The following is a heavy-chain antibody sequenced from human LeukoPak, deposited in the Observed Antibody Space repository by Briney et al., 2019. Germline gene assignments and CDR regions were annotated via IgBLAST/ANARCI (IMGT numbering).Heavy chain of an antibody. J-gene: IGHJ6*02. CDR2: ISWNSGSK. Sequence: GGSLRLSCAASGFTFYDYAMHWVREAPGKGLEWGSGISWNSGSKGYAGSVKGRFTISRDNAKNSLYLQMNSLRAEDTALYYCAKDDGEQYSSSWVRAANYYGMDVWGQGTTVTVSS. V-gene: IGHV3-9*01. CDR1: GFTFYDYA. CDR3: AKDDGEQYSSSWVRAANYYGMDV. D-gene: IGHD6-13*01.